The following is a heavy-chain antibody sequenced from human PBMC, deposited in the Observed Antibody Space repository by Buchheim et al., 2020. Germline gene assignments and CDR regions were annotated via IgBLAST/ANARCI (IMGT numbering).Heavy chain of an antibody. V-gene: IGHV3-23*01. CDR1: GFTFSSYA. D-gene: IGHD6-19*01. J-gene: IGHJ5*02. CDR2: LPSSGGGT. CDR3: AKGGIAVTGYWFDP. Sequence: EGQLLESGGGLVQPGGSLRLSCAASGFTFSSYAMNWVRQAPGKGLEWVSTLPSSGGGTYYADSVKGRFTISRDDSKNTLYLQMNSLRDEDTAIYYCAKGGIAVTGYWFDPWGQGTL.